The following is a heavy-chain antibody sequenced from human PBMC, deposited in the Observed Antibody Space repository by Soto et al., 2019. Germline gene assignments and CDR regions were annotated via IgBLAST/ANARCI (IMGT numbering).Heavy chain of an antibody. V-gene: IGHV3-53*01. CDR1: GFSVGGNY. Sequence: PGRSLRLSCAAYGFSVGGNYMSWVRQAPGKGLELVSLIYSGGNPVYADSMKGRFTLSRDNSKNTLYLQMNSLRAEDTAVYYCAKDIGIRLYYFDYRGQGALVTVSS. CDR2: IYSGGNP. CDR3: AKDIGIRLYYFDY. J-gene: IGHJ4*02. D-gene: IGHD3-16*02.